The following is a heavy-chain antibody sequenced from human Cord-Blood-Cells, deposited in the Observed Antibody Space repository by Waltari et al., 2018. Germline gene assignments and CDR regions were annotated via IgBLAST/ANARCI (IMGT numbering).Heavy chain of an antibody. Sequence: QVQLVQSGAEVQKPGASVKVSCKASGYTFTGYYMHWVRQAPGQGLEWMGWINPNSGGTNYAQKFQGRITMTRDTSSSTAYMELSRLRSDDTVVYYCARSQNWNYYYFDYWGQGTLVTVSS. CDR3: ARSQNWNYYYFDY. J-gene: IGHJ4*02. CDR1: GYTFTGYY. V-gene: IGHV1-2*02. D-gene: IGHD1-7*01. CDR2: INPNSGGT.